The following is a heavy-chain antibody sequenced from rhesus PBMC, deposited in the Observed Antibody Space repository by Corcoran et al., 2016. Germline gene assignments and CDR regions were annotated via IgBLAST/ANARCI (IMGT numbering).Heavy chain of an antibody. Sequence: QLQLQESGPGLVKPSETLSVTCAVSGGSISSSYWSWIRQAPGKGLEWIGYIYGSGRITNYHPPRTSRVTLSVDTSKHQLSLKLSSMTAADTAVYYCARALKPRTYYFDYWGQGVLVTVSS. CDR1: GGSISSSY. CDR2: IYGSGRIT. J-gene: IGHJ4*01. CDR3: ARALKPRTYYFDY. V-gene: IGHV4-169*01. D-gene: IGHD3-40*01.